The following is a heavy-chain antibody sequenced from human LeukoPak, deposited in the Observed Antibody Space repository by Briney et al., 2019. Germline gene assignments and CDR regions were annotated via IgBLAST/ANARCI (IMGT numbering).Heavy chain of an antibody. V-gene: IGHV3-21*01. D-gene: IGHD3-10*01. CDR1: GFTFSSYS. J-gene: IGHJ5*02. CDR3: ARGEWFGELYGMGWLDP. CDR2: ISSSSSYI. Sequence: PGGSLRLSCAASGFTFSSYSMNWVRQAPGKGLEWVSSISSSSSYIYYADSVKGRFTISRDNAKNSLYLQMNSLRAEDTAVYYCARGEWFGELYGMGWLDPWGQGTLVTVSS.